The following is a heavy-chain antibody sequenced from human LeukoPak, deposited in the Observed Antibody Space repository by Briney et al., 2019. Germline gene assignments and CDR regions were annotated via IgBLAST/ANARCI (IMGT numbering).Heavy chain of an antibody. V-gene: IGHV3-21*01. CDR2: ITSSSRYI. D-gene: IGHD1-26*01. CDR1: GFTFTNYN. CDR3: ARDRGSYTLDY. Sequence: GGSLRLSCAASGFTFTNYNMNWVRQAPGKGLEWVLSITSSSRYIYYADSVKGRFTISRDNAKNSLYLQMNSLRAEDTAVYYCARDRGSYTLDYWGQGTLVTVS. J-gene: IGHJ4*02.